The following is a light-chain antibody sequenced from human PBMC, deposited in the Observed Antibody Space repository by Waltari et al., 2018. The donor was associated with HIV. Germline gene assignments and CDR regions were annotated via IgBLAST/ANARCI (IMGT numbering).Light chain of an antibody. CDR1: QSVTSY. J-gene: IGKJ3*01. V-gene: IGKV3-11*01. CDR3: QQRSNWRGFT. CDR2: DAS. Sequence: EIVLTQSPATLSLSPGKRATLSYRASQSVTSYLAWYQQKPGQAPRLLIYDASNRATGIPARFSGSGSGTDFTLTISSLEPEDFAIYYCQQRSNWRGFTFGPGTKVDIK.